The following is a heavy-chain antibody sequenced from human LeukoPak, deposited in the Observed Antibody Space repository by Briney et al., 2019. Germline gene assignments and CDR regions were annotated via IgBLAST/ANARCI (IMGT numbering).Heavy chain of an antibody. V-gene: IGHV4-4*07. CDR3: ARLSTVTTSFDY. J-gene: IGHJ4*02. CDR2: IYTSGTT. Sequence: SETLSLTCTVSGGSISSYYWSWIRQPAGKGLEWIGRIYTSGTTHYSPSLKSRVTMSVDTSKNQFSLKLSSVTAADTAVYYCARLSTVTTSFDYWGQGTLVTVSS. CDR1: GGSISSYY. D-gene: IGHD4-17*01.